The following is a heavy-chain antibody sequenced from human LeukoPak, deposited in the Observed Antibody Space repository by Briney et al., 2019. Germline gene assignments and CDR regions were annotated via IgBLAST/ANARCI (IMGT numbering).Heavy chain of an antibody. CDR3: ARDRGLVLVTGTFDY. D-gene: IGHD2-8*02. V-gene: IGHV3-7*01. J-gene: IGHJ4*02. CDR2: MKKDGSET. CDR1: GFTFSSYS. Sequence: GGSLRLSCVVSGFTFSSYSMIWVRQAPGKGLQWVANMKKDGSETNYVDSVKGRFTISRDNAKNSLYLQMNSLRAEDTAVYYCARDRGLVLVTGTFDYWGQGTLVTVSS.